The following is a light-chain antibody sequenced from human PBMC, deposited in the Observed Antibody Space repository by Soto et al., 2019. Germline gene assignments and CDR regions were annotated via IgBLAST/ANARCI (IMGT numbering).Light chain of an antibody. CDR2: GAS. V-gene: IGKV3-20*01. CDR3: QQYGSSFRT. J-gene: IGKJ1*01. CDR1: QSVTSNL. Sequence: EIVLTQSPGTLSLSPGERATLSCRASQSVTSNLLAWYQQKPGQAPRLLIYGASSRATGIPDRFSGSGSGTDFTLTISRLEPEDFAGYHCQQYGSSFRTFGQGTKVEIK.